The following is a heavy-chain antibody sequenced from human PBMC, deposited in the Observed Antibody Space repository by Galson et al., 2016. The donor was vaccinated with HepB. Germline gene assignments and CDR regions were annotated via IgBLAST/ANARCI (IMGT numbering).Heavy chain of an antibody. D-gene: IGHD3-3*01. V-gene: IGHV3-33*01. CDR3: ARDPGSHDFLNWFDP. CDR1: GFTFSSYA. J-gene: IGHJ5*02. Sequence: SLRLSCAASGFTFSSYAIHWVRQAPGKGLEWVAVMWYDGSNKYYADSVKGRFTISRDNSKNTLYLQMTNLRVEDTALYYCARDPGSHDFLNWFDPWGQGTLVTVSS. CDR2: MWYDGSNK.